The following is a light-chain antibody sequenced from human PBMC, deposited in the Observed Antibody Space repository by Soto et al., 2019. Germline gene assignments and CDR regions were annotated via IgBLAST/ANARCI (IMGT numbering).Light chain of an antibody. V-gene: IGLV2-14*03. J-gene: IGLJ1*01. Sequence: QSALTQPPSASGSPGQSVTISCTGTSSDIGAYNYVSWYQHHPGKASKLMIFDVSNRPSGVSNLFSGSKSGNTASLTISGLQPEDEADYYCSSYTTSNTRQIVFGTGTKVTVL. CDR2: DVS. CDR1: SSDIGAYNY. CDR3: SSYTTSNTRQIV.